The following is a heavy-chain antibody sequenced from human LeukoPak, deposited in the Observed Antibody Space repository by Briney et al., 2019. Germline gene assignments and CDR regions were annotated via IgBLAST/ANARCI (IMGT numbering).Heavy chain of an antibody. J-gene: IGHJ3*02. CDR2: IRYDGSNK. V-gene: IGHV3-30*02. CDR1: GFTFSSYG. D-gene: IGHD1-26*01. Sequence: QPGGSLRLSCAASGFTFSSYGMHWVRQAPGKGLEWVAFIRYDGSNKYYADSVKGRFTISRDNSKNTLYLQMNSLRAEDTAVYYRAKGVGATEAFDIWGQGTMVTVSS. CDR3: AKGVGATEAFDI.